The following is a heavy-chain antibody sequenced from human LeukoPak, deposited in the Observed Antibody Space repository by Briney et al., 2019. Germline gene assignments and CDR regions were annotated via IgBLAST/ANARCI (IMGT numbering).Heavy chain of an antibody. CDR1: GYPFSSYS. CDR3: ARDPDFSAFDI. V-gene: IGHV3-7*03. J-gene: IGHJ3*02. D-gene: IGHD4-11*01. Sequence: GGSLRLSCAASGYPFSSYSMTWVRQAPGGGLEFVANINPDESTKNYVDSVKGRFTISRDNAKNSLYLQTNSLRAEDTAVYYCARDPDFSAFDIWGQGTLVTVSS. CDR2: INPDESTK.